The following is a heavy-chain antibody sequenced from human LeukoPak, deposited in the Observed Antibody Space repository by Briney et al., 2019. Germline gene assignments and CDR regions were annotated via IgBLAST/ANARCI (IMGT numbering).Heavy chain of an antibody. Sequence: KPSETLSLTCAVSGGSISSSNWWSWVRQPPGKWLEWIGSIYYSGSTYYNPSLKSRVTISVDTSRNQFSLRLSSVTAADTAVYYCARDRSYYSDTGTDYWGQGALVTVSS. J-gene: IGHJ4*02. CDR1: GGSISSSNW. V-gene: IGHV4-4*02. D-gene: IGHD3-22*01. CDR2: IYYSGST. CDR3: ARDRSYYSDTGTDY.